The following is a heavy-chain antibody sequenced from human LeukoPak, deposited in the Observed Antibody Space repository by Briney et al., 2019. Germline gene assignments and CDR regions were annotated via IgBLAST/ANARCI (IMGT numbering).Heavy chain of an antibody. Sequence: PSETLSLTCTVSGGSISSGSYYWGWIRQSPGKGLEWIGSIYYSGSTYYNPSLKSRVTISVDTSKNQFSLKLSSVTAADTAVYYCARLSVVPAAHYYYGMDVWGQGTTVTVSS. J-gene: IGHJ6*02. CDR3: ARLSVVPAAHYYYGMDV. CDR2: IYYSGST. CDR1: GGSISSGSYY. V-gene: IGHV4-39*01. D-gene: IGHD2-2*01.